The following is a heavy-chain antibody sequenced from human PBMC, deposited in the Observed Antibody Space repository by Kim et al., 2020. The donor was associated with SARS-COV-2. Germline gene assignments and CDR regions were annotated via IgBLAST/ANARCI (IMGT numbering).Heavy chain of an antibody. CDR1: GGSFRGYY. V-gene: IGHV4-34*01. CDR2: INHSGST. D-gene: IGHD3-16*01. CDR3: ARVEAGGGGLAAGGTDS. J-gene: IGHJ4*02. Sequence: SETLSLTCAVYGGSFRGYYWTWIRQSPGKGLEWIGEINHSGSTKYSPSLKSRVTMSVNTSKNQFFLKLTSVTAADTAIYYCARVEAGGGGLAAGGTDSWGQGTLVTVSS.